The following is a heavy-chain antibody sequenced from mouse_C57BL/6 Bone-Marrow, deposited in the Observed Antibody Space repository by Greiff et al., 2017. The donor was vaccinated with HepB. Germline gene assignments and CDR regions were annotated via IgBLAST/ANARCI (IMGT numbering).Heavy chain of an antibody. V-gene: IGHV1-50*01. D-gene: IGHD1-1*01. CDR3: EREGLLRGFDS. CDR1: GYTFTSYW. Sequence: QVQLQQPGAELVKPGASVKLSCKASGYTFTSYWMQWVKQRPGQGLEWIGEIDPSDSYTNYNQKFKGKATLTVDTSSSTAYMQLSSLTSEDSAVYSGEREGLLRGFDSWGQGPTLPVS. CDR2: IDPSDSYT. J-gene: IGHJ2*01.